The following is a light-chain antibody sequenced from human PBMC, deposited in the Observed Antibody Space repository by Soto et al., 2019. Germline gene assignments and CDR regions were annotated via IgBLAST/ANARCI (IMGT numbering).Light chain of an antibody. CDR2: LNSDGSH. CDR1: SGHSTYA. J-gene: IGLJ2*01. Sequence: QPVLTQSPSASASLGASVKVTCTLSSGHSTYAIAWHQQQPEKGPRYLMNLNSDGSHSKGDGIPDRFSGSSSGAERYLTISSLQSEDEADYYCQTWGTGIQVFGGGTKLTVL. CDR3: QTWGTGIQV. V-gene: IGLV4-69*01.